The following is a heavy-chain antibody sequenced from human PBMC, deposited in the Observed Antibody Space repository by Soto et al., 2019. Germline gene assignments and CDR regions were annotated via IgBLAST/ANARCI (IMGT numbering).Heavy chain of an antibody. V-gene: IGHV5-10-1*01. D-gene: IGHD2-2*02. CDR1: GYSFTSYW. Sequence: GESLKISCQGSGYSFTSYWIGWVRQRPGKGLEWMGRINPSDSYTTYSPSFQGHVTISTDKSFSTAYLQWSGLKASDTAMYYCARLGYCTGTSCCTFDSWGQGTLVTVSS. CDR3: ARLGYCTGTSCCTFDS. CDR2: INPSDSYT. J-gene: IGHJ4*02.